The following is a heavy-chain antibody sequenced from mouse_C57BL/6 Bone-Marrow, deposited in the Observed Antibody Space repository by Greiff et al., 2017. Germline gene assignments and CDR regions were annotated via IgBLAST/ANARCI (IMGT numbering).Heavy chain of an antibody. D-gene: IGHD1-1*01. J-gene: IGHJ1*03. CDR3: ARRGYYYGSSYNWYFDV. CDR2: ISRGGSYT. V-gene: IGHV5-6*02. CDR1: GFTFSSYG. Sequence: VKLVESGGDLVKPGGSLKLSCAASGFTFSSYGMSWVRQTQDKRLEWVATISRGGSYTYYPDSVKGRFTISRDNAKNTLYLQMSSLKSEDTAMYYCARRGYYYGSSYNWYFDVWGTGTTVTVSS.